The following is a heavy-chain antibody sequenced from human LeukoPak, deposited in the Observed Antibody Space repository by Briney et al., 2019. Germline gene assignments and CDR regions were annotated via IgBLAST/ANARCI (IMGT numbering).Heavy chain of an antibody. Sequence: SVKVSCKASGYTFTSYGISWVRQAPGQGLEWMGGIIPIFGTANYAQKFQGRVTITADESTSTAYMELSSLRSEDTAVYYCARDGRGSSGHNWGQGTLVTVSS. J-gene: IGHJ4*02. CDR3: ARDGRGSSGHN. D-gene: IGHD3-22*01. V-gene: IGHV1-69*13. CDR1: GYTFTSYG. CDR2: IIPIFGTA.